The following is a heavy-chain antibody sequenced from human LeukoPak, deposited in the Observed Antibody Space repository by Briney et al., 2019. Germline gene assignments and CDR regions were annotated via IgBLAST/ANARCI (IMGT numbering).Heavy chain of an antibody. CDR2: ISSSGSTI. CDR1: GFTFSSYE. J-gene: IGHJ6*03. V-gene: IGHV3-48*03. CDR3: ARREQQLVRYYYYYMDV. D-gene: IGHD6-13*01. Sequence: GGSLRLSCAASGFTFSSYEMNWVRQAPGKGLEWVSYISSSGSTIYYADSVKGRFTISRDNAKNSLYLQMNSLRAEDTAVYYCARREQQLVRYYYYYMDVWGKGTTVTISS.